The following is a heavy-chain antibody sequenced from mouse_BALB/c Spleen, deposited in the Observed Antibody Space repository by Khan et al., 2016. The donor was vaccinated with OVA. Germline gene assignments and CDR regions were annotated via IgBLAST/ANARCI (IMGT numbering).Heavy chain of an antibody. J-gene: IGHJ2*01. CDR1: GYSFTSYW. CDR3: TRSYDSYYFDY. D-gene: IGHD2-4*01. Sequence: EVQLQQSGTGLARPGASVKMSCKASGYSFTSYWMHWVKQRPGQGLEWIGAIYPGISDTRYNQNFKGKATLTAVSSASTAYMEFNSLTNEDSAVYYCTRSYDSYYFDYWGQGTTLTVSS. V-gene: IGHV1-5*01. CDR2: IYPGISDT.